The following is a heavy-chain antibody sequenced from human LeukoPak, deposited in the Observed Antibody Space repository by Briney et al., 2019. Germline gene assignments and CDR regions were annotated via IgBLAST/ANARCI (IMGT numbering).Heavy chain of an antibody. J-gene: IGHJ6*02. CDR3: ARVWSGVVITPSAGYYYGMDV. Sequence: SVKISCKASGGTFSSYAISWVRQAPGQGLEWMGGIIPIFGTANYAQKFQGRVTITADESTSTAYMELSSLRSEDTAVYYCARVWSGVVITPSAGYYYGMDVWGQGTTVTVSS. CDR1: GGTFSSYA. V-gene: IGHV1-69*13. CDR2: IIPIFGTA. D-gene: IGHD3-3*01.